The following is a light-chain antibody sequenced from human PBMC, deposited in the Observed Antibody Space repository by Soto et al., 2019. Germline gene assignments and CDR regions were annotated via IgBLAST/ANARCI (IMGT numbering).Light chain of an antibody. CDR1: QTISGTS. J-gene: IGKJ4*01. V-gene: IGKV3-20*01. CDR2: GAS. CDR3: HQYGTSPLT. Sequence: EIVLAQSPGIVSLSPGERATLSCRASQTISGTSLAWYQQKPGQAPRLLIYGASSRATGIPDRFTGSGSAKDFNLPISRLEPEDFGIYYCHQYGTSPLTFGGGTKVEIK.